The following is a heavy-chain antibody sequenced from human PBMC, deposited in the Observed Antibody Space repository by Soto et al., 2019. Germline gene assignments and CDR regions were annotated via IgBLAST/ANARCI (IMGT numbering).Heavy chain of an antibody. CDR3: AKDFKYSSSGLNFDY. V-gene: IGHV3-30*18. CDR2: ISYDGSNK. J-gene: IGHJ4*02. CDR1: GFTFSSYG. D-gene: IGHD6-13*01. Sequence: LRLSCAASGFTFSSYGMHWVRQAPGKGLEWVAVISYDGSNKYYADSVKGRFTISRDNSKNTLYLQMNSLRAEDTAVYYCAKDFKYSSSGLNFDYWGQGTLVTVSS.